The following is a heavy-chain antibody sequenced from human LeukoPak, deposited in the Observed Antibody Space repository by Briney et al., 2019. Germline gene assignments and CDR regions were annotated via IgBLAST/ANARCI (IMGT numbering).Heavy chain of an antibody. D-gene: IGHD5-12*01. CDR2: ISGSGSSP. CDR3: AKSYNGYESKPDY. Sequence: GGSLRLSCAASGFTFKNYTMNWARQAPGKGLEWVSGISGSGSSPYYTDSVKGRFTISRDNSKNTLYLQMNSLRADDTAVYYCAKSYNGYESKPDYWGQGTLVTVSS. CDR1: GFTFKNYT. V-gene: IGHV3-23*01. J-gene: IGHJ4*02.